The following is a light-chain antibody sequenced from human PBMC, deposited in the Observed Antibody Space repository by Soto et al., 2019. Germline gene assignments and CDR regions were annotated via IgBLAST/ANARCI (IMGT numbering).Light chain of an antibody. Sequence: EIVMTQSPGTLSVSPGERATLSCRASQSVNSNLAWYQHKPGQAPRLLIYGASTRATGIPARFSGSGSGTEFTLTISSLQSEDFAVYYCQQYNSWPQTFGQGTKV. CDR1: QSVNSN. CDR3: QQYNSWPQT. J-gene: IGKJ1*01. V-gene: IGKV3-15*01. CDR2: GAS.